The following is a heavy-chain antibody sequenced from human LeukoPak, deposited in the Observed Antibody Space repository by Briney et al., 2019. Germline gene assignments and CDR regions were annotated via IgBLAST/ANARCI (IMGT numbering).Heavy chain of an antibody. CDR1: GYTFTSYD. D-gene: IGHD3-3*01. CDR2: MNPNSGNT. V-gene: IGHV1-8*01. J-gene: IGHJ4*02. CDR3: ARWSGYYSRSDY. Sequence: ASVKVSCKASGYTFTSYDINWVRQATGQGLEWMGWMNPNSGNTGYAQKFQGRVTMTRNTSISTAYMELSSLRSEDTAMYYCARWSGYYSRSDYWGQGTLVTVSS.